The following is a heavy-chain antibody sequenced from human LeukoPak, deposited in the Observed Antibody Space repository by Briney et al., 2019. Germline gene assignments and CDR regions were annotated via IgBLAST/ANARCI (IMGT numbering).Heavy chain of an antibody. J-gene: IGHJ4*02. Sequence: VASVKVSCKASGYTFTSYGISWVRQAPGQGLEWMGWISAYNGNTNYAQELQGRVTMTTDTSTSTAYMELRSLRSDDTAVYYRARLEYDFWSGYSANYWGQGTLVTVSS. D-gene: IGHD3-3*01. CDR1: GYTFTSYG. V-gene: IGHV1-18*01. CDR2: ISAYNGNT. CDR3: ARLEYDFWSGYSANY.